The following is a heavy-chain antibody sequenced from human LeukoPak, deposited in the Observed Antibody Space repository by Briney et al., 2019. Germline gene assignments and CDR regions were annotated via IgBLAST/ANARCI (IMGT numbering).Heavy chain of an antibody. CDR2: ISGSDSST. Sequence: GGSLRLSCAASGFTFSSSAMSWVRQAPGKGLEWVSTISGSDSSTYYADSVKGRFTISRDNSKNTLYLQMNSLRAEDTAVYYRARDRGGYFDFWGQGSLVTVSS. CDR1: GFTFSSSA. CDR3: ARDRGGYFDF. D-gene: IGHD3-10*01. J-gene: IGHJ4*02. V-gene: IGHV3-23*01.